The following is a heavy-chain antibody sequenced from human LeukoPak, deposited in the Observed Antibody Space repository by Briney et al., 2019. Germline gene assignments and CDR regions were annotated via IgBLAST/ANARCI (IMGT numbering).Heavy chain of an antibody. CDR2: IWYDGSNK. CDR3: ARDGAVAGTGDFYGMDV. D-gene: IGHD6-19*01. V-gene: IGHV3-33*08. Sequence: GGSLRLSCAASGFTFSSYAMSWVRQAPGKGLEWVALIWYDGSNKYYGDFVKGRFTISRDNSKNTLYLQMNSLRVEDTAVYYCARDGAVAGTGDFYGMDVWGQGTTVTVSS. CDR1: GFTFSSYA. J-gene: IGHJ6*02.